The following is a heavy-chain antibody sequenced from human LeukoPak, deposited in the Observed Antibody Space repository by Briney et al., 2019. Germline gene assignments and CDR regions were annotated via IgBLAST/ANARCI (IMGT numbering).Heavy chain of an antibody. Sequence: SETLSLTCTVSGGSLSSYYWSWIRQPPGKGLEWIGYIYYSGSTNYNPSLKSRVTISVDTSKNQFSLKLSSVTAADTAVYYCARGHLFSSSWVYFDYWGQGTLVTVSS. CDR2: IYYSGST. CDR3: ARGHLFSSSWVYFDY. V-gene: IGHV4-59*01. D-gene: IGHD6-13*01. CDR1: GGSLSSYY. J-gene: IGHJ4*02.